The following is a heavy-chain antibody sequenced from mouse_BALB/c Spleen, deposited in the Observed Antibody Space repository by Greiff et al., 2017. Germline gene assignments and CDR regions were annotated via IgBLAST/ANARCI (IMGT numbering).Heavy chain of an antibody. D-gene: IGHD1-1*01. CDR1: GFNIKDTY. Sequence: VQLQQSGAELVKPGASVKLSCTASGFNIKDTYMHWVKQRPEQGLEWIGRIDPANGNTKYDPKFQGKATITADTSSNTAYLQLSSLTSEDTAVYYCASMYYYGSSFLDYWGQGTTLTVSS. CDR3: ASMYYYGSSFLDY. J-gene: IGHJ2*01. CDR2: IDPANGNT. V-gene: IGHV14-3*02.